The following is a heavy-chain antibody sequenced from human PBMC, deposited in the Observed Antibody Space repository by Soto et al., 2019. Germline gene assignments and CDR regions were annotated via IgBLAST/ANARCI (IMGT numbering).Heavy chain of an antibody. D-gene: IGHD2-15*01. J-gene: IGHJ2*01. CDR3: AKDGSASWFDL. Sequence: QVQLVESGGGVVQPGRSLRLSCAASGFTFSSYGMYWVRQAPGKGLEWVAVISYDGSNKYYADSVKGRFTISRDNSKNTLYLQMNSLRAEDTAVYYCAKDGSASWFDLWGRGTLVTVSS. CDR1: GFTFSSYG. CDR2: ISYDGSNK. V-gene: IGHV3-30*18.